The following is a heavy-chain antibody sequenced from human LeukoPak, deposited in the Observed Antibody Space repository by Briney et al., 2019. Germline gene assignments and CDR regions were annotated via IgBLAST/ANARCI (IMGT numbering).Heavy chain of an antibody. V-gene: IGHV3-74*01. Sequence: GGSLRLSCGASGFTFSYHWMHWVRQVPGKGLLWVSRIDGGGSSTSYADSVKGRFSISRDNAKSTLYLQMNSLRAEDTAVYYCAKKSGYSYGSTPYYYGMDVWGQGTTVTVSS. D-gene: IGHD5-18*01. J-gene: IGHJ6*02. CDR3: AKKSGYSYGSTPYYYGMDV. CDR1: GFTFSYHW. CDR2: IDGGGSST.